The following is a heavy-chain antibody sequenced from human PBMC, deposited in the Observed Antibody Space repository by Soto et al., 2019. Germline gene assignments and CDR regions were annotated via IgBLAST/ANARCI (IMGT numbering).Heavy chain of an antibody. CDR3: TTKSVGYDFWSGYYVDY. CDR2: IKSKTDGGTT. CDR1: GFTFSNAW. Sequence: EVQLVESGGGLVKPGGSLRLSCAASGFTFSNAWMSWVRQAPGKGLEWVGRIKSKTDGGTTDYAAPVKGRFTISRDDSKNTLYLQMNSLKNEDTAVYYCTTKSVGYDFWSGYYVDYWGQGTLVTVSS. V-gene: IGHV3-15*01. D-gene: IGHD3-3*01. J-gene: IGHJ4*02.